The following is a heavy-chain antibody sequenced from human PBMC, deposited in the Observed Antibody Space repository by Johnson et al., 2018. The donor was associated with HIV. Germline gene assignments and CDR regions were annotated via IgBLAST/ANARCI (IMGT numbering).Heavy chain of an antibody. CDR2: IGTAGDT. V-gene: IGHV3-13*01. CDR1: GFSVSTYD. Sequence: EVQLVESGGGLVQPGGSLRLSCTASGFSVSTYDMHWVRQATGKGLDWVSVIGTAGDTYYLGSVKGRFTISRENAKNSLYIQMNSLRAGDTAVYYCARAGRWSGDTFDIWGQGTMVTVSS. J-gene: IGHJ3*02. D-gene: IGHD3-10*01. CDR3: ARAGRWSGDTFDI.